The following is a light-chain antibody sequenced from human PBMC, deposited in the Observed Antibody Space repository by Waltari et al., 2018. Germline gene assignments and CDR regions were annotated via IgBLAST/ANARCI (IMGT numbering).Light chain of an antibody. CDR3: QQFKSYPIT. V-gene: IGKV3-20*01. CDR1: QNITNNY. CDR2: GSS. Sequence: EVILTQSPDTLSLSPGARATLSCRASQNITNNYLAWYQQKPGLAPRLLIYGSSSRATGVPDRFSGSGSGTDFTLTIGRLEPEDYAVYYCQQFKSYPITFGQGTRLEIK. J-gene: IGKJ5*01.